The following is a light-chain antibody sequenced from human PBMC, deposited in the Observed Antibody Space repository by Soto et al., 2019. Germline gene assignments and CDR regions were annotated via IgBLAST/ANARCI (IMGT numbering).Light chain of an antibody. V-gene: IGLV2-14*03. CDR2: DVS. Sequence: QSVLTQPASVSGSPGQAITISCSGTSSDVGAFNYVSWYQQHPGKAPKLMIYDVSNRPSGVSNRFSGSKSGNTAFLTISGLRAEDEADYYCNSYTSHNTYVFGTGTKLTVL. CDR3: NSYTSHNTYV. CDR1: SSDVGAFNY. J-gene: IGLJ1*01.